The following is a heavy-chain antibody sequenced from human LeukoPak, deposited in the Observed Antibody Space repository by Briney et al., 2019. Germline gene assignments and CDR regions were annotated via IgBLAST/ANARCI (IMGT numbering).Heavy chain of an antibody. D-gene: IGHD2-21*01. V-gene: IGHV4-30-4*08. CDR3: ARTIPAESMDV. CDR1: GGSISSYY. J-gene: IGHJ6*02. CDR2: IYYSGST. Sequence: SETLSLTCTVSGGSISSYYWSWIRQPPGKGLEWIGNIYYSGSTYYNPSLKGRVSMSVDTSRNQISLKLTSVTAADTAVYYCARTIPAESMDVWGQGTTVTVSS.